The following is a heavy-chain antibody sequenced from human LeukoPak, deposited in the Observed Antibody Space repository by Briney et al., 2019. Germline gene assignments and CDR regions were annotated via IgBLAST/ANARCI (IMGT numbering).Heavy chain of an antibody. CDR2: IASDGSST. V-gene: IGHV3-74*01. CDR1: GFTFSSYW. J-gene: IGHJ4*02. D-gene: IGHD4-23*01. CDR3: ARGRPHGNDY. Sequence: GGSLRLSCAASGFTFSSYWMNWVRQAPGKGLVWVSRIASDGSSTTYADSVKGRFSISRDNAKNTLYLQVNSLRVEDTAVYYYARGRPHGNDYWGQGTLVTVSS.